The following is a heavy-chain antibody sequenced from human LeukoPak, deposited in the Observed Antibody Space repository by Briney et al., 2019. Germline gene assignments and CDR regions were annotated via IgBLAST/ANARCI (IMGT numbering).Heavy chain of an antibody. CDR1: GFTFSSYS. D-gene: IGHD6-19*01. V-gene: IGHV3-21*04. Sequence: GGSLRLSCAASGFTFSSYSMNWVRQVPGKGLEWVSSISRSSTYIYYADSVKGRFTISRDNAKNSLYLQMNSLRAEDTAVYYCATDLAVAGTGLRYWGQGTLVTVSS. CDR2: ISRSSTYI. J-gene: IGHJ4*02. CDR3: ATDLAVAGTGLRY.